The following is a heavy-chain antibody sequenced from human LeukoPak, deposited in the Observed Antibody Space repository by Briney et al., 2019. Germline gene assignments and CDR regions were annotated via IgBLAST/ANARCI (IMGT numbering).Heavy chain of an antibody. D-gene: IGHD3-10*01. CDR1: GLTFSNYA. CDR3: TKARGGGMNV. CDR2: ISGSGGST. V-gene: IGHV3-23*01. J-gene: IGHJ6*02. Sequence: GGSLRLSCAASGLTFSNYAMSWVRQVPGKGLEWVSVISGSGGSTYYVDSVKGRFTISRDNSKNTLYLQMNSLRAEDTAVYYCTKARGGGMNVWGQGTTVTVSS.